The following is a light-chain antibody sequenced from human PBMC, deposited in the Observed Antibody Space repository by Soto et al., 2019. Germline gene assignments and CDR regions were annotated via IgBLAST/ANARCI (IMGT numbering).Light chain of an antibody. CDR1: SSDVGSYNL. Sequence: QSALTQPASVSGSPGQSITISCTGTSSDVGSYNLVSWYQQHPGKAPKLTIYEGSKRPSGVSNRFSGSKSGYTASLTISGLQAEDEADYYCCSYAGSGTLVFGGGTKLTVL. CDR2: EGS. CDR3: CSYAGSGTLV. V-gene: IGLV2-23*01. J-gene: IGLJ3*02.